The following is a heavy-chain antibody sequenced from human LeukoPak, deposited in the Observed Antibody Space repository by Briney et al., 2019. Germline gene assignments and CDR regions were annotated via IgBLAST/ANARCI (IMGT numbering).Heavy chain of an antibody. Sequence: SETLSLTCTLSGGSINNGYYYWSWIRQHPGKGLEWIGYIYYSGSTYYNPSLKSRVTISVDTSKTQFSLKLSSVTAADTAVYYCARGRYNQDYWGQGTLVTVSS. CDR3: ARGRYNQDY. CDR2: IYYSGST. CDR1: GGSINNGYYY. D-gene: IGHD1-1*01. J-gene: IGHJ4*02. V-gene: IGHV4-31*03.